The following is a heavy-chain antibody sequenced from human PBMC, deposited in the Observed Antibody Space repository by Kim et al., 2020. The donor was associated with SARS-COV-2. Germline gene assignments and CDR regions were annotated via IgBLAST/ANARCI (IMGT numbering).Heavy chain of an antibody. V-gene: IGHV7-4-1*02. CDR1: GYTFTSYA. CDR2: INTNTGNP. J-gene: IGHJ5*02. Sequence: ASVKVSCKASGYTFTSYAMNWVRQAPGQGLEWMGWINTNTGNPTYAQGFTGRFVFSLDTSVSTAYLQISSLKAEDTAVYYCARQAVTSKRAAAGRAAGARLNWFDPWGQGTLVTVSS. CDR3: ARQAVTSKRAAAGRAAGARLNWFDP. D-gene: IGHD6-13*01.